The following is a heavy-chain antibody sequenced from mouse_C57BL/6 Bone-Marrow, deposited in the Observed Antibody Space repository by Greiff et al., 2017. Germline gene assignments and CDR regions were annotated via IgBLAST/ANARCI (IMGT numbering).Heavy chain of an antibody. J-gene: IGHJ4*01. CDR1: GFTFSSYA. CDR3: ARWLLVAMDY. V-gene: IGHV5-4*01. CDR2: ISDGGSYT. Sequence: EVQLQQSGGGLVKPGGSLKLSCAASGFTFSSYAMSWVRQTPEKRLEWVATISDGGSYTYYPDNVKGRFTISRDNAKNNLYLQMSHLKSEDTAMYYCARWLLVAMDYWGQGTSVTVSS. D-gene: IGHD2-3*01.